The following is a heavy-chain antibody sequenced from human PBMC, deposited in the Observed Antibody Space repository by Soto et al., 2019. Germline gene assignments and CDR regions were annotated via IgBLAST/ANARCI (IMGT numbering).Heavy chain of an antibody. Sequence: QVQLVQSRAEVKKPGSSVKVSCKASGGTFDTFAFSWVRQAPGQGLEWLGGIIPVLGRANYAQRFQDRVSASADGSTSTAFMELSSLNSDDTAVYYCARGPWTQEGPKYYFDFWGQGTLVTVSS. CDR2: IIPVLGRA. D-gene: IGHD5-18*01. V-gene: IGHV1-69*01. J-gene: IGHJ4*02. CDR1: GGTFDTFA. CDR3: ARGPWTQEGPKYYFDF.